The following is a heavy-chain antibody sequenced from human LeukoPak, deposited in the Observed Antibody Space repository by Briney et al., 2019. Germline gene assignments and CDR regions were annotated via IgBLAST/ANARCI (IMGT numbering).Heavy chain of an antibody. J-gene: IGHJ5*02. V-gene: IGHV4-39*01. CDR1: GGSISSSSYY. D-gene: IGHD1-1*01. CDR3: ARPVPSRLGWFDP. CDR2: IYYSGST. Sequence: SETLSLTCTVSGGSISSSSYYWGRSRQPPGKGLEWIGSIYYSGSTYYNPSLKSRVTISVDTSKNQFSLKLSSVTAADTAVYYCARPVPSRLGWFDPWGQGTLVTVSS.